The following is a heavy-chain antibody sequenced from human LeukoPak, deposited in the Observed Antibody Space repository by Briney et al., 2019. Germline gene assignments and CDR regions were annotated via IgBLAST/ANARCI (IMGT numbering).Heavy chain of an antibody. CDR3: VRGPRYSGYDYFDY. Sequence: TGGSLRLSCAASGFTFSTYSMNWVRQAPGKGLEWVSYISSSLSSIYYADSVKGRFTISRDNAKNSLYLQMSSLRREDTAVYFCVRGPRYSGYDYFDYWGQGTLVTVSS. CDR1: GFTFSTYS. CDR2: ISSSLSSI. J-gene: IGHJ4*02. V-gene: IGHV3-48*01. D-gene: IGHD5-12*01.